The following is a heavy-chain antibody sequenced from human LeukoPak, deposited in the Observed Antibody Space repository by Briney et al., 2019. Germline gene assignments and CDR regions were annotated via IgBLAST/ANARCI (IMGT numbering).Heavy chain of an antibody. CDR3: ARDKPLRFLEWLPRGLFDY. CDR1: GFTFSSYW. CDR2: INTDGSST. J-gene: IGHJ4*02. V-gene: IGHV3-74*01. D-gene: IGHD3-3*01. Sequence: GGSLRLSCAASGFTFSSYWMHWVRQAPGKGLVWVSRINTDGSSTSYADSVKGRFTISRDNAKNTLYLQMNSLRAEDTAVYYCARDKPLRFLEWLPRGLFDYWGQGTLVTVSS.